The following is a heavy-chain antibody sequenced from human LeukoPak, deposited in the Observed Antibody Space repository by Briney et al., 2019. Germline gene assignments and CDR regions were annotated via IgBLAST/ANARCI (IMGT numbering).Heavy chain of an antibody. Sequence: PGGSLRLSCAASGFTFSNAWMSWVRQAPGKGLEWVGRIKSKADGGTTDYAAPVKGRFTISRDDSKHTLYLQMNSLKTEDTAVYYCTTLPRYTSSWSFDYWGQGTRVTVSS. CDR2: IKSKADGGTT. CDR1: GFTFSNAW. D-gene: IGHD6-13*01. J-gene: IGHJ4*02. V-gene: IGHV3-15*01. CDR3: TTLPRYTSSWSFDY.